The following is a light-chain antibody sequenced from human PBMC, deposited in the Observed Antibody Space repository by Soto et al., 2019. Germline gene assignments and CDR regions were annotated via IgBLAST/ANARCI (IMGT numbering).Light chain of an antibody. J-gene: IGKJ4*01. CDR1: QSVLFSSNDNNY. V-gene: IGKV4-1*01. CDR3: QQYYSTPLT. Sequence: DIGMTQSPDSLAVSLGEMATINCKSSQSVLFSSNDNNYLAWYQLKPGKPPKXLIYWASTRESGVPERFSGSGSGTDFTLTISSLQAEDVEIYYCQQYYSTPLTFGGGTKVDIK. CDR2: WAS.